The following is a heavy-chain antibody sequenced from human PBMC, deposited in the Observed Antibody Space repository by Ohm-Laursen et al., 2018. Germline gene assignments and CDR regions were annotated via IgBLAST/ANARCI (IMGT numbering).Heavy chain of an antibody. CDR1: GFTFSSDW. CDR3: ARAQRLVASANDY. CDR2: FKGDGSET. V-gene: IGHV3-74*01. J-gene: IGHJ4*02. Sequence: SLRLSCAASGFTFSSDWMHWVRQAPGEGLVWVSRFKGDGSETNYADSVKGRFTISRDNAKNTLYLQMSSLRGDDTAVYYCARAQRLVASANDYWGQGTLVTVPS. D-gene: IGHD5-12*01.